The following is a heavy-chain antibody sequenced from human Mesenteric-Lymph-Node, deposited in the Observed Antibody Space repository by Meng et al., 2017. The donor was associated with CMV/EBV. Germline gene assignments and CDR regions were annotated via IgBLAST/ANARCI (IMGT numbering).Heavy chain of an antibody. CDR1: GGSISSSKW. J-gene: IGHJ4*02. V-gene: IGHV4-4*02. Sequence: GSGGSISSSKWWSWVSESAGKGIEWIGEVFHKGNTRDNQYIENRVTISVDEPKNQFSLRLTSVTAADTAVYYCAREIDSGSSQGLWGQGTLVTVSS. CDR3: AREIDSGSSQGL. D-gene: IGHD3-10*01. CDR2: VFHKGNT.